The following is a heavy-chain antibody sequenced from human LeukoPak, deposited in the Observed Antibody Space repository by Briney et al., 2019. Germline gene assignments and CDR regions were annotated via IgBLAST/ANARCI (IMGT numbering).Heavy chain of an antibody. CDR2: IYYSGST. Sequence: PSETLSLTCTVSGGSISSGGYYWGWIRQHPGKGLEWIGYIYYSGSTYYNPSLKSRVTISVDTSKNQFSLKLSSVTAADTAVYYCARGNLVATTGVDYWGQGTLVTVSS. J-gene: IGHJ4*02. V-gene: IGHV4-31*03. CDR1: GGSISSGGYY. D-gene: IGHD5-12*01. CDR3: ARGNLVATTGVDY.